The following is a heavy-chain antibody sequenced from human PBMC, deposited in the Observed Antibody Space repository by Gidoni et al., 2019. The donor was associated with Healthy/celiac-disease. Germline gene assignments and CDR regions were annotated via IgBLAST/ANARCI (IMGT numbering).Heavy chain of an antibody. CDR2: INQSGCN. Sequence: QMQLQQWRAGLLQPSQTLSLTCAVYGGSFSGSDWSWIRQPPGKGLEWIGEINQSGCNNSDPALKTRVTISVDTSKNQLSLKLSAVTAADTAVYYCVSHGGGSYYRVRWFDPWGQGTLVTVSS. V-gene: IGHV4-34*01. CDR1: GGSFSGSD. J-gene: IGHJ5*02. CDR3: VSHGGGSYYRVRWFDP. D-gene: IGHD1-26*01.